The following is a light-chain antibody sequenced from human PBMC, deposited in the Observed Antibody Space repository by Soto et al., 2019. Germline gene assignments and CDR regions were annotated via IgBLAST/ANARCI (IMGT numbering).Light chain of an antibody. J-gene: IGKJ1*01. CDR1: QSVSSN. V-gene: IGKV3-15*01. CDR2: GAS. Sequence: EIVMTQSPATLSVSPGERATLSCRASQSVSSNLAWYQQKLGQAPRLLIYGASTRATGIPDRFSGSGSGTEFTLTISSLQSEDFAVYYCQQYKDWPPCTFGQGTKVDIK. CDR3: QQYKDWPPCT.